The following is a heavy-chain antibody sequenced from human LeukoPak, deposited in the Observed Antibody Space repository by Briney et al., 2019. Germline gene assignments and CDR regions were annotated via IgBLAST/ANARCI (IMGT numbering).Heavy chain of an antibody. Sequence: SETLSLTCTVSGGSISSGPFCCNWIRLPAGKGLEWIGRVETTGSSIYTPSLKTRLRMSVDSSKRTFSLRLSSVTAADTAVYYCARSDYNFWTGNTPGAFDIWGQGIMVTVSS. CDR3: ARSDYNFWTGNTPGAFDI. V-gene: IGHV4-61*02. CDR2: VETTGSS. J-gene: IGHJ3*02. D-gene: IGHD3/OR15-3a*01. CDR1: GGSISSGPFC.